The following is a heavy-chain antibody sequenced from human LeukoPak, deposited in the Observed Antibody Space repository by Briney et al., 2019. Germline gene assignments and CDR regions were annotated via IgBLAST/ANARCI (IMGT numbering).Heavy chain of an antibody. CDR2: ISYDGSNK. CDR3: ARISSGWYTYYYYGMDV. CDR1: GFTFSSYA. D-gene: IGHD6-19*01. V-gene: IGHV3-30*14. J-gene: IGHJ6*02. Sequence: GGSLRLSCAASGFTFSSYAMHWVRQAPGKGLEWVAVISYDGSNKYYADSVKGRFTISRDNSKNTLYLQMNSLRAEDTAVYYCARISSGWYTYYYYGMDVWGQGTTVTVSS.